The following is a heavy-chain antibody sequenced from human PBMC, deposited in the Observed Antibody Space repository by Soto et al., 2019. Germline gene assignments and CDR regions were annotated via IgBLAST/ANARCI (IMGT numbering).Heavy chain of an antibody. D-gene: IGHD3-3*01. CDR1: GGSISSGDYY. J-gene: IGHJ5*02. Sequence: QVQLQESGPGLVKPSQTLSLTCTVSGGSISSGDYYWIWIRQHPEGLELIVYIYYSGSTYYNPSLKSRVTITVDTSKNQFSLKLSSVTAADTAVYYCARWWSGSRQGFDPWGQGTLVTVSS. CDR3: ARWWSGSRQGFDP. CDR2: IYYSGST. V-gene: IGHV4-31*03.